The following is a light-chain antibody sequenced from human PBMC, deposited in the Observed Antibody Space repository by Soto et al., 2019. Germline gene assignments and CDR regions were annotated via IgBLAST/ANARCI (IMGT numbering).Light chain of an antibody. CDR2: WAS. V-gene: IGKV4-1*01. CDR3: HQYYSPPLS. J-gene: IGKJ4*01. CDR1: QSLLFSSNNKNY. Sequence: DIVMTQSPDSLAVSLGEMATINCKSSQSLLFSSNNKNYLAWYQQKGGQPPKLLIYWASTRESGVPDRFSGSWSGTDFTLTLTSLKAEDVAVYYCHQYYSPPLSFGGGTKVEIK.